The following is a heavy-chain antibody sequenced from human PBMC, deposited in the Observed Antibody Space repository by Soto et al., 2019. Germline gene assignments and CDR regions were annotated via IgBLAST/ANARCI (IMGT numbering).Heavy chain of an antibody. D-gene: IGHD5-12*01. CDR1: GYSFTSYW. J-gene: IGHJ6*03. CDR2: IYPGDSDT. Sequence: GESLKISCKGSGYSFTSYWIGWVRQMPGKGLEWMGIIYPGDSDTRYSPSFQGQVTISADKSISTAYLQWSSLKASDTAMYYCGILRVATNNPKYYYYMDVWGKGTTVTVSS. CDR3: GILRVATNNPKYYYYMDV. V-gene: IGHV5-51*01.